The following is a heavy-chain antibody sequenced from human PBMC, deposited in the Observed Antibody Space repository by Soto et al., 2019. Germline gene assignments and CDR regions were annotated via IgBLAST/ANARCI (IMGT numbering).Heavy chain of an antibody. V-gene: IGHV1-46*01. CDR3: ARDRHLGITIFGVVTDHDAFDI. Sequence: GASVKVSCKASGYTFTSYYMHWVRQAPGQGLEWMGIINPIGGSTSYAQKFQGRVTMTRDTSTSTVYMELSSLRSEDTAVYYCARDRHLGITIFGVVTDHDAFDIWGQGTMVTVSS. J-gene: IGHJ3*02. CDR1: GYTFTSYY. D-gene: IGHD3-3*01. CDR2: INPIGGST.